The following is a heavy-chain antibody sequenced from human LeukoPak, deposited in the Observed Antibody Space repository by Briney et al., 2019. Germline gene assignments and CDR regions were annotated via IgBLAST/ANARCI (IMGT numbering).Heavy chain of an antibody. Sequence: ASVKVSCKVSGYTLTELSMHWVRQAPGKGLEWMGGFDPEDGETIYAQKFQGRVTITADESTSTAYMELSSLRSEDTAVYYCARDHFRPVRGYYVDVWGKGTTVTVSS. J-gene: IGHJ6*03. CDR3: ARDHFRPVRGYYVDV. CDR2: FDPEDGET. CDR1: GYTLTELS. D-gene: IGHD2/OR15-2a*01. V-gene: IGHV1-24*01.